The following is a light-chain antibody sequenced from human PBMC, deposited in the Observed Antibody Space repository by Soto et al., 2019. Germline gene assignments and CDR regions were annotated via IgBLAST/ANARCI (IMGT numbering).Light chain of an antibody. J-gene: IGLJ3*02. CDR3: AAWDDSLNGWV. CDR1: SSNIGSNT. CDR2: SNN. Sequence: QSVLTQPPSASGTPGQRVTISCSGSSSNIGSNTVNWYQQLPGTAPKLLIYSNNHRPSGVPDRFSGSKSGPSASLAISGLQSEDDADYYCAAWDDSLNGWVFGGGTKVNVL. V-gene: IGLV1-44*01.